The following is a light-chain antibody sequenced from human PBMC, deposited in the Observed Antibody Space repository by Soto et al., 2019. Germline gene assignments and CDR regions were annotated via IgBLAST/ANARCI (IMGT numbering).Light chain of an antibody. CDR1: QSISSY. CDR3: QQSYGTLWT. J-gene: IGKJ1*01. V-gene: IGKV1-39*01. Sequence: DIQMTQSPSSLSASVGDRVTITCRASQSISSYLNWYQQKPGKAPNLLIYAASTLQSGVPSRFSGSGSGTDFTLTITNLQPEDFANYSCQQSYGTLWTFGQGTRVDIK. CDR2: AAS.